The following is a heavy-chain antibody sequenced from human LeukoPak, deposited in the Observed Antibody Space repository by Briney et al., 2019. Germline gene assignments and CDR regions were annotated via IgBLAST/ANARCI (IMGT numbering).Heavy chain of an antibody. CDR2: ISVSGGVR. D-gene: IGHD2/OR15-2a*01. CDR3: ARDRGYFYDQLDY. Sequence: GSLRLSCVASGYPFSSYSVNWIRQAPGKGLEWVSYISVSGGVRSYADSVKGRFTISRDDARNSLYLQMNSLKDEDTAVYYCARDRGYFYDQLDYWGQGTLVTVSS. V-gene: IGHV3-48*02. CDR1: GYPFSSYS. J-gene: IGHJ4*02.